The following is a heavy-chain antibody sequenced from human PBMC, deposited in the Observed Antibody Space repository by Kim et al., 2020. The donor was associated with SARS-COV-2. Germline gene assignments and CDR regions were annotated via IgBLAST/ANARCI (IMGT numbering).Heavy chain of an antibody. J-gene: IGHJ3*02. CDR3: ARLRMPEYYYDSSGYYLDGFDI. Sequence: GESLKISCKGSGYSFTSYWIGWVRQMPGKGLEWMGIIYPGDSDNRYSPSFQGQVTISADKSISTAYLQWSSLQASDTAMYYCARLRMPEYYYDSSGYYLDGFDIWGQGTMVTVSS. CDR1: GYSFTSYW. V-gene: IGHV5-51*01. D-gene: IGHD3-22*01. CDR2: IYPGDSDN.